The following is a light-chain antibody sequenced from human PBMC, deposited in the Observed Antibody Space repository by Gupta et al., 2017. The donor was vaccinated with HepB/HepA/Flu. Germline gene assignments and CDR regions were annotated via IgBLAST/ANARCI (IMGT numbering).Light chain of an antibody. CDR2: INN. V-gene: IGLV1-44*01. Sequence: QSVLTQPPSASDIPGSRVTISFSGTSSNIGSNTGNWYQHLPGTAPKLLIYINNQRPSGVPARFSGSKSGTSASLAISGLQAEDEADYYCSSWDDSMNGIIFGGGTKLTVL. CDR1: SSNIGSNT. J-gene: IGLJ2*01. CDR3: SSWDDSMNGII.